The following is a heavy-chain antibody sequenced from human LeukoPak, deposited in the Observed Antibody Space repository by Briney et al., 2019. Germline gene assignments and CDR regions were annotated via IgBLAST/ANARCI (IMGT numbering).Heavy chain of an antibody. J-gene: IGHJ3*02. Sequence: PGRSLRLSCAASGFTFDDYAMHWVRQAPGKGLEWVSGISWNSGSIGYADSVKGRFTISRDNAKNSLYLQMNSLRAEDTALYYCAKALEMATIRDAFDIWGQGTMVTVSS. D-gene: IGHD5-24*01. CDR3: AKALEMATIRDAFDI. V-gene: IGHV3-9*01. CDR2: ISWNSGSI. CDR1: GFTFDDYA.